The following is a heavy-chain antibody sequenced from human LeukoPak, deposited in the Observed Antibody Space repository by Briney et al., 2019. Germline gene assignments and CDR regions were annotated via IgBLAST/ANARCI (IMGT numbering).Heavy chain of an antibody. J-gene: IGHJ4*02. V-gene: IGHV3-30*03. D-gene: IGHD1-7*01. Sequence: PGGSLRLSCAASGFTFSSYSINWVRQAPGKGLEWVAVISYDGSNKYYADSVKGRFTISRDNAKNTLYLQMNSLRAEDTAVYYCAGMESGTTHGQFDYWGQGTLVTVSS. CDR3: AGMESGTTHGQFDY. CDR1: GFTFSSYS. CDR2: ISYDGSNK.